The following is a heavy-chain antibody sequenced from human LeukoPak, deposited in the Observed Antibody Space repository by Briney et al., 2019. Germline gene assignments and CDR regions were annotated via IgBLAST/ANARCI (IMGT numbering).Heavy chain of an antibody. V-gene: IGHV3-74*01. CDR1: GFTFSGYW. J-gene: IGHJ6*03. CDR2: IDNGGSGT. Sequence: GGSLRLSCAASGFTFSGYWMHWVRQVPEKGLVLVSRIDNGGSGTTYADSVKGRFTVSRDNAKNTLYLQMNSLRAEDTAIYYCARGGEWDTILRVVQYMDVWGKGTTVTVSS. CDR3: ARGGEWDTILRVVQYMDV. D-gene: IGHD3-3*01.